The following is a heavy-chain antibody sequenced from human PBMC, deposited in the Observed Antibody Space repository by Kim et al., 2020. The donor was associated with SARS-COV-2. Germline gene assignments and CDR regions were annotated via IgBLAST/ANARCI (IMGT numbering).Heavy chain of an antibody. D-gene: IGHD6-13*01. V-gene: IGHV4-61*02. CDR3: ARGQQLANYYYYYGMDV. Sequence: SETLSLTCTVSGGSISSGSYYWSWIRQPAGKGLEWIVRIYTSGSTNYNPSLKSRVTISVDTSKNQFSLKLSSVTAADTAVYYCARGQQLANYYYYYGMDVWGQGTTVTVSS. J-gene: IGHJ6*02. CDR1: GGSISSGSYY. CDR2: IYTSGST.